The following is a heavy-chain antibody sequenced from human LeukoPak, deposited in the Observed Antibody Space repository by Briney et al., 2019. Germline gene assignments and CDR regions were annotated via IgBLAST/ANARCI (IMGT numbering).Heavy chain of an antibody. V-gene: IGHV4-34*01. CDR2: INHSGST. CDR3: ARPRGNYYYYYMDV. CDR1: GGSFSGYY. J-gene: IGHJ6*03. D-gene: IGHD2-15*01. Sequence: PSETLSLTCAVYGGSFSGYYWGWIRQPPGKGLEWIGEINHSGSTNYNPSLKSRVTISVDTSKNQFSLKLSSVTAADTAVYYCARPRGNYYYYYMDVWGKGTTVSISS.